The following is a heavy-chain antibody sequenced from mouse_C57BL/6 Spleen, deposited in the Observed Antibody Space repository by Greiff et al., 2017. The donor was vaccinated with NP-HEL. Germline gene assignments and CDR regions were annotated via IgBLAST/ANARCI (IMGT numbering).Heavy chain of an antibody. V-gene: IGHV1-64*01. CDR2: IHPNSGST. J-gene: IGHJ2*01. CDR1: GYTFTSYW. CDR3: AHYYGSLFDY. D-gene: IGHD1-1*01. Sequence: VQLQQPGAELVKPGASVKLSCKASGYTFTSYWMHWVKQRPGQGLEWIGMIHPNSGSTNYNEKFKSKATLTVDKSSSPAYMQLSSLTSEDSAVYYCAHYYGSLFDYWGQGTTLTVSS.